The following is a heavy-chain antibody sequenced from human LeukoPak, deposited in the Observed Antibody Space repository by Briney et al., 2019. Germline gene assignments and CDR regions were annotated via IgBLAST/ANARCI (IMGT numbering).Heavy chain of an antibody. V-gene: IGHV3-23*01. CDR3: AKDQGPDYAPYGSATQFY. J-gene: IGHJ4*01. Sequence: QPGGSLRLSCAASGFTFSSYAMSWVRQAPGEGLEWVSAISGSGGSRYYADSVKGRFTISRDNSKNTLYLQMNSLRAEDTAIYYCAKDQGPDYAPYGSATQFYWGQGALVTVSS. CDR1: GFTFSSYA. D-gene: IGHD4-17*01. CDR2: ISGSGGSR.